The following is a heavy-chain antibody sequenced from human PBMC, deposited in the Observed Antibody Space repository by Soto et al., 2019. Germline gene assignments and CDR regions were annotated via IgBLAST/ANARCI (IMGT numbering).Heavy chain of an antibody. CDR3: ARDGMDV. V-gene: IGHV3-30-3*01. CDR1: GFTFSSYA. CDR2: ISYDGSNK. Sequence: GGSLRLSCAASGFTFSSYAMHWVRQAPGKGLEWVAVISYDGSNKYYTDSVKGRFTISRDNSENTLYLQMNSLRVEDTAVYFCARDGMDVWGQGTTVTVSS. J-gene: IGHJ6*02.